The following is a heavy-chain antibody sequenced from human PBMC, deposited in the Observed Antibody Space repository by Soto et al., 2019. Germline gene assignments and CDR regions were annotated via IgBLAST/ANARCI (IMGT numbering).Heavy chain of an antibody. CDR3: ARDRGTYYFVSRPWYGWFDP. D-gene: IGHD3-16*01. J-gene: IGHJ5*02. CDR2: VYDSGST. CDR1: GTSVSYYY. V-gene: IGHV4-59*02. Sequence: PSETLSLTCTVSGTSVSYYYWSWIRQPPGKGLEWIGHVYDSGSTNYSPSLKSRVSMSLDTSTNQVSLNLSSVTPADTASYYCARDRGTYYFVSRPWYGWFDPWGQGTLVTVSS.